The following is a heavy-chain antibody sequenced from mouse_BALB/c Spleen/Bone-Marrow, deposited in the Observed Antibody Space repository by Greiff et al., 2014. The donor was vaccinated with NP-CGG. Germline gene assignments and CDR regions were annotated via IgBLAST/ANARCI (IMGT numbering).Heavy chain of an antibody. CDR2: IWGNGST. D-gene: IGHD2-4*01. J-gene: IGHJ3*01. CDR1: GFSLTGYS. Sequence: QVQLQQSGPGLVAPSQTLSITCTVSGFSLTGYSVNWVRQPPGKGLEWLGRIWGNGSTYYNSDLKSRLSISKDNSKSQVFLKMNSLKTEDTAMYYCARSGDYDNRLAYWGQGTLVIVSA. V-gene: IGHV2-6-7*01. CDR3: ARSGDYDNRLAY.